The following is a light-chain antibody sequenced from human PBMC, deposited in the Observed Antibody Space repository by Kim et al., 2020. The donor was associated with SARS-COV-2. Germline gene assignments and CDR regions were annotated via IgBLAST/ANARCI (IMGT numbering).Light chain of an antibody. Sequence: PGGRATLSCRASQSVNSRFLAWYQQKPGQAPRLLIYGASTRDTGIPDRFSGSGSGTDFTLTISRLEPEDFAVYYCQQYGSSPWTFGQGTKVDIK. V-gene: IGKV3-20*01. J-gene: IGKJ1*01. CDR1: QSVNSRF. CDR3: QQYGSSPWT. CDR2: GAS.